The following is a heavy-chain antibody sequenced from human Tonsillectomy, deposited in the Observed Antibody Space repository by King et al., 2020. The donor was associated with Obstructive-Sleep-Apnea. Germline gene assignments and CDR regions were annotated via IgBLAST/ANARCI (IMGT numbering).Heavy chain of an antibody. Sequence: VQLVESGGGLVKPGGSLRLSCVASGFNFSTYSMNWVRQAPGKGLEWVSSISSSRSYIYYADSVKGRITISRANAKNSLYLQMNSLRAADTAVYYCARGDYDILTGYYNVEPYYYYYGMDVWGQGTTVTVSS. J-gene: IGHJ6*02. CDR2: ISSSRSYI. CDR1: GFNFSTYS. D-gene: IGHD3-9*01. CDR3: ARGDYDILTGYYNVEPYYYYYGMDV. V-gene: IGHV3-21*01.